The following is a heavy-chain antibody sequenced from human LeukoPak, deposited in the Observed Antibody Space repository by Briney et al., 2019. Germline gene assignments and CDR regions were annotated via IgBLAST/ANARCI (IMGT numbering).Heavy chain of an antibody. D-gene: IGHD2-15*01. CDR1: GFTFSGYW. CDR2: INSVRSST. CDR3: SREECSGGSCSFDY. J-gene: IGHJ4*02. V-gene: IGHV3-74*01. Sequence: PGGSLRLSCAASGFTFSGYWMHWVRQAPGKGLLWVSRINSVRSSTSYADSVKGRFTISRNNAKNTMYLQMNSLRVEDTAVYYCSREECSGGSCSFDYWGQGTLVTVSS.